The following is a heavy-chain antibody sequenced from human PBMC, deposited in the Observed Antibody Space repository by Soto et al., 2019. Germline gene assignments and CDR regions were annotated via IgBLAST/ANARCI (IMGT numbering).Heavy chain of an antibody. V-gene: IGHV1-2*04. J-gene: IGHJ6*03. CDR1: GDTFTDYY. Sequence: QVQLVQSGAEVKKPGASVTVSCRSSGDTFTDYYMHWVRQAPGQGLEWMGWINPNSDVTKYAQKFQGWVTMTRDTSIRTVYMQLSRLRSDDTAVYYCARESGGATATLDHYSFYMDVWGTGTTVTVSS. CDR3: ARESGGATATLDHYSFYMDV. CDR2: INPNSDVT. D-gene: IGHD1-26*01.